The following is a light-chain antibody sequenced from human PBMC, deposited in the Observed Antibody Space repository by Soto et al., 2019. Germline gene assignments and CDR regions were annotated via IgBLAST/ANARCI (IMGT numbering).Light chain of an antibody. CDR3: LQSYTIPWT. V-gene: IGKV3-20*01. CDR1: QSVRSNF. Sequence: EIVLTQSPVTLSLSPWERATLSCKASQSVRSNFLAWYQEKPGQAPRLLIYGASSRATGIPDRFSGSGYGTDFNLTISSLQTEDFATYSCLQSYTIPWTFGQGTKVDIK. CDR2: GAS. J-gene: IGKJ1*01.